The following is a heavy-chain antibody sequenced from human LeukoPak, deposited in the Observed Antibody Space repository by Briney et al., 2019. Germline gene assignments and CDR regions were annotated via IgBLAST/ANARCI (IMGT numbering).Heavy chain of an antibody. Sequence: SSETLSLTCTVSGGSISSSSSYWGWIRQPPGKGLEWIGSVYYSGSAYYNPSLKSRVTISVDTSKNQFSLKLSSVTAADTAVYYCARTYYDILTGYSYYFDYWGQGTLVTVSS. J-gene: IGHJ4*02. CDR1: GGSISSSSSY. V-gene: IGHV4-39*01. CDR3: ARTYYDILTGYSYYFDY. CDR2: VYYSGSA. D-gene: IGHD3-9*01.